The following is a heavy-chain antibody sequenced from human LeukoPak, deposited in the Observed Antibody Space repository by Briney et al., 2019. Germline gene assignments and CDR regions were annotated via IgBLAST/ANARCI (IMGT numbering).Heavy chain of an antibody. CDR2: IYPGDPDT. CDR1: GYSFTSYW. D-gene: IGHD6-13*01. V-gene: IGHV5-51*01. Sequence: GESLKISCKGSGYSFTSYWIGWVRQMPGKGLEWMGIIYPGDPDTRYSPSFQGQVTISADKSISTAYLQWSSLKASDTAMYYCARLGRAAAGTWYFDYWGQGTLVTVSS. J-gene: IGHJ4*02. CDR3: ARLGRAAAGTWYFDY.